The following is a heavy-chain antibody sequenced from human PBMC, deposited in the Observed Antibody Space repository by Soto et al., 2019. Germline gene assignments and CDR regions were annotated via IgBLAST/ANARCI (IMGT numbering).Heavy chain of an antibody. Sequence: AASVKVSCKASGYTFTSYYMHWVRQAPGQGLEWMGIINPSGGSTSYAQKFQGRVTMTRDTSTSTVYMELSSLRSEDTAVYYCARAVGYCSGGSCSTNYYYYGMDVWGQGTTVTVSS. V-gene: IGHV1-46*01. CDR3: ARAVGYCSGGSCSTNYYYYGMDV. CDR2: INPSGGST. CDR1: GYTFTSYY. D-gene: IGHD2-15*01. J-gene: IGHJ6*02.